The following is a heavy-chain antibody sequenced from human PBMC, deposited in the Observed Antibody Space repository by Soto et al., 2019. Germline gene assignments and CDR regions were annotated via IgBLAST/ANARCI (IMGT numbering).Heavy chain of an antibody. V-gene: IGHV4-34*01. CDR2: INHSGST. CDR3: ARGFKEVRFLEWLGSYYYYYGMDV. D-gene: IGHD3-3*01. Sequence: SETLSLACAVYGGSFSGYYWSWIRQPPGKGLEWIGEINHSGSTNYNPSLKSRVTISVDTSKNQFSLKLSSVTAADTAVYYCARGFKEVRFLEWLGSYYYYYGMDVWGQGTTVTGSS. J-gene: IGHJ6*02. CDR1: GGSFSGYY.